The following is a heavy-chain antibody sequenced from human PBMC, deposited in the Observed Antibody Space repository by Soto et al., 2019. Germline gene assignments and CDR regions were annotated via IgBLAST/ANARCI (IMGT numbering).Heavy chain of an antibody. V-gene: IGHV1-46*03. D-gene: IGHD3-22*01. CDR2: INPSGGST. CDR1: GYTFTSYY. CDR3: ARLIEYYYDSSGHDAFDI. J-gene: IGHJ3*02. Sequence: ASVKVSCKASGYTFTSYYMHWVRQAPGQGLEWMGIINPSGGSTSYAQKFQGRVTMTRDTSTSTVYMELSSLRSEDTAVYYCARLIEYYYDSSGHDAFDIWGQGTMVTVSS.